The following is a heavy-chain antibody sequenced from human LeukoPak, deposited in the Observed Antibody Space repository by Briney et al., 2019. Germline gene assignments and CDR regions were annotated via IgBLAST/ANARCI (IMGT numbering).Heavy chain of an antibody. D-gene: IGHD2-2*02. V-gene: IGHV4-4*07. Sequence: SETLSLTCSVSGGSISGYYWTWMRQPAGRGLEWIGRIYSSGTFYSNPSLESRVTISLDASNNQFSLKLSSVTAADTAVYYCARVSPLSVVVPAAILGAFDIWGQGTMVTVSS. CDR3: ARVSPLSVVVPAAILGAFDI. J-gene: IGHJ3*02. CDR2: IYSSGTF. CDR1: GGSISGYY.